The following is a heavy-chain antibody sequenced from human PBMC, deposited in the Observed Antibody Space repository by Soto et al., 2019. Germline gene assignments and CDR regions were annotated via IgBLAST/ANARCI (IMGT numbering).Heavy chain of an antibody. CDR2: IYYSGST. D-gene: IGHD3-9*01. CDR3: ARSESGLRYFDWLTYFDY. V-gene: IGHV4-31*03. CDR1: GGSISSGGYY. J-gene: IGHJ4*02. Sequence: SETLSLTCTVSGGSISSGGYYWSWIRQHPGKGLEWIGYIYYSGSTYYNPSLKSRVTISVDTSKNQFSLKLSSVTAADTAVYYCARSESGLRYFDWLTYFDYWAQGTLVTVSS.